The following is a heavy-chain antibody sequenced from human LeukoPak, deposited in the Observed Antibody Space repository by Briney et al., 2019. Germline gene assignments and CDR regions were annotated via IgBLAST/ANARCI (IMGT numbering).Heavy chain of an antibody. CDR3: AKYEGD. CDR2: ISYDGSNK. V-gene: IGHV3-30-3*01. CDR1: GFTFSSYA. J-gene: IGHJ4*02. D-gene: IGHD1-26*01. Sequence: GGSLRLSCAASGFTFSSYAMHWVRQAPGKGLEWVAVISYDGSNKYYADSVKGRFTISRDNSKNTLYLQMNSLRAEDTAVHYCAKYEGDWGQGTLVTVSS.